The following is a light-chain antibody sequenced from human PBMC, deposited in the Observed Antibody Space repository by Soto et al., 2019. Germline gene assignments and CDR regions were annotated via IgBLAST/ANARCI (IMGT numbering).Light chain of an antibody. J-gene: IGLJ7*01. Sequence: QPVLTQPPSASGTPGQRVTISCSGSSSNIGSNTVNWYQQLPGTAPKPLIYSNNQRPSGVPDRFSGSKSGTSASLAISGLQSEDEADYYCAAWDDSLNGAVFGGGTQLTVL. V-gene: IGLV1-44*01. CDR2: SNN. CDR1: SSNIGSNT. CDR3: AAWDDSLNGAV.